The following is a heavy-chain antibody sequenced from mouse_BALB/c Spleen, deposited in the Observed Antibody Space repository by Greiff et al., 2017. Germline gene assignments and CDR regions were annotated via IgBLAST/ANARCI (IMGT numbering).Heavy chain of an antibody. CDR3: ARADYRYIYAMDY. Sequence: VKLQESGPGLVAPSQSLSITCTVSGFSLTGYGVNWVRQPPGKGLEWLGMIWGDGSTDYNSALKSRLSISKDNSKSQVFLKMNSLQTDDTARYYCARADYRYIYAMDYWGQGTSVTVSS. J-gene: IGHJ4*01. CDR1: GFSLTGYG. V-gene: IGHV2-6-7*01. CDR2: IWGDGST. D-gene: IGHD2-14*01.